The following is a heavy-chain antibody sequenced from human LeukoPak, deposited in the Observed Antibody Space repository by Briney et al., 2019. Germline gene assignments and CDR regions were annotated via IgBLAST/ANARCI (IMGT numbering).Heavy chain of an antibody. CDR2: IYPGDSDT. D-gene: IGHD6-13*01. Sequence: GESLKISCKGSGYSFTSYWIGWVRQMPGKGLEWMGIIYPGDSDTRYSPSFQGQVTISADKSISTAYPQWSSLKASDTAMYYCARPRDSSSWYDAFDIWGQGTMVTVSS. J-gene: IGHJ3*02. CDR1: GYSFTSYW. CDR3: ARPRDSSSWYDAFDI. V-gene: IGHV5-51*01.